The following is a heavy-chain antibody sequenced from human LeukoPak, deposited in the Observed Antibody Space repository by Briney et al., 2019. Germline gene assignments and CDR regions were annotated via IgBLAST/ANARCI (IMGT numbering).Heavy chain of an antibody. J-gene: IGHJ6*02. CDR2: IYYSGST. Sequence: SETLSLTCTVSGGSISSGDYYWSWIRQPPGKGLEWIGYIYYSGSTYYNPSLKSRVTISVDTSKNQFSLKLSSVTAADTAVYYCARDATYSGYDTYWYYYYGMDVWGQGTTVTVSS. D-gene: IGHD5-12*01. V-gene: IGHV4-30-4*01. CDR1: GGSISSGDYY. CDR3: ARDATYSGYDTYWYYYYGMDV.